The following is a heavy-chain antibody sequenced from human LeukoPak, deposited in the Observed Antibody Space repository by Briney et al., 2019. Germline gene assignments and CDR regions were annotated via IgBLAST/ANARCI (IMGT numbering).Heavy chain of an antibody. CDR1: GYTFTSYY. Sequence: ASVKVSCKASGYTFTSYYMHWVRQAPGQGLEWMGWMNPNSGNTGYAQKFQGRVTMTRNTSISTAYMELSSLRSEDTAVYYCARPIAVAGNAFDIWGQGTMVTVSS. J-gene: IGHJ3*02. V-gene: IGHV1-8*02. D-gene: IGHD6-19*01. CDR3: ARPIAVAGNAFDI. CDR2: MNPNSGNT.